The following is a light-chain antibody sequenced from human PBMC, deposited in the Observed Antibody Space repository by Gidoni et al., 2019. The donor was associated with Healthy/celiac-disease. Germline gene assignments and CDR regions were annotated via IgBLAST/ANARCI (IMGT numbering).Light chain of an antibody. V-gene: IGKV3-20*01. CDR3: QQYVSSPNT. J-gene: IGKJ4*01. CDR2: CAS. Sequence: EIVLTQSPGTLSLSPGERATLTCRASQSVSCSYLAWYQQKHGQSPRLLIYCASSRATGIPDRFSGSGSGTDFTLTISRLEPEDFAVYYCQQYVSSPNTFGGGTKVEIK. CDR1: QSVSCSY.